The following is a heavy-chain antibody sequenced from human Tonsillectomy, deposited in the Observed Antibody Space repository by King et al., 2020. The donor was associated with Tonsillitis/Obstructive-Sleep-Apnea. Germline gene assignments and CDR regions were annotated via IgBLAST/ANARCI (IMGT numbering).Heavy chain of an antibody. CDR1: GFTFSDYW. CDR2: INQDGSEK. D-gene: IGHD1-26*01. V-gene: IGHV3-7*04. J-gene: IGHJ4*02. Sequence: VQLVESGGGLVQPGGSLRLSCAASGFTFSDYWMSWVRQTPGKGLEWVANINQDGSEKYYLDSVKGRVTIFRDNAKNSVSLQMDSLRAEDAAVYYCARDKIRGATHFDYWGQGILVTVSS. CDR3: ARDKIRGATHFDY.